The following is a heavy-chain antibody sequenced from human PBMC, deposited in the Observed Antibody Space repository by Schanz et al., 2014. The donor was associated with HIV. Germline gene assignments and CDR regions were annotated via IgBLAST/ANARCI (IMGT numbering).Heavy chain of an antibody. CDR1: GFTFSSYA. V-gene: IGHV3-23*04. CDR3: ARQEYSSSFNWFDP. CDR2: ISGGGGST. J-gene: IGHJ5*02. D-gene: IGHD6-6*01. Sequence: VQLVESGGGLVQPGGSLRLSCADSGFTFSSYAMSWVRQAPGKGLEWVSAISGGGGSTYYADSVKGRFTISRDNFRNTLYLQVHSLRPVDTAVYYCARQEYSSSFNWFDPWGQGTLVTVSS.